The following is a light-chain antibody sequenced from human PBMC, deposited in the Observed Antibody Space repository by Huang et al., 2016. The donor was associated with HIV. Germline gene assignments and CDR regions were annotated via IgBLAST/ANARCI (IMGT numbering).Light chain of an antibody. Sequence: EIEMTQSPATLSVSPGERATLSCRASHSVDSDLAGYQQKPGQAPRLLIYDASTRGTGSSDKFNGTGSGTEFSLSITNLQSEDVAVYYCQQYNDWPPLTVGGGTKVEI. J-gene: IGKJ4*01. CDR2: DAS. V-gene: IGKV3-15*01. CDR3: QQYNDWPPLT. CDR1: HSVDSD.